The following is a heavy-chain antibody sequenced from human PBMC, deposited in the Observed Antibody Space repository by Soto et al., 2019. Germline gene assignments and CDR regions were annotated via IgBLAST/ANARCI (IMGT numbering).Heavy chain of an antibody. CDR3: ASLYYSRNS. Sequence: QLQLQESGPRLVKPSETLSLTCTVSGGSISSSVYYWGWIRQPPGEGLEWVGSIFNTGSTYYNPSLKSRITIAVHTSKNQFSLKLTYVTAKDTAIYYCASLYYSRNSRGHGTQVIDSS. CDR1: GGSISSSVYY. J-gene: IGHJ5*01. D-gene: IGHD1-26*01. CDR2: IFNTGST. V-gene: IGHV4-39*01.